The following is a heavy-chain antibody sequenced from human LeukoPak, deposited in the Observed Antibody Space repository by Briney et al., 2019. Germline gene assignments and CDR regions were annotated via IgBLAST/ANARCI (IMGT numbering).Heavy chain of an antibody. V-gene: IGHV1-46*01. J-gene: IGHJ5*02. CDR3: ARDPLYGSGSFNWFDP. CDR1: GYTFTGYY. Sequence: ASVKVSCKASGYTFTGYYMHWVRQAPGQGLEWMGIINPSGGSTSYAQKFQGRVTMTRDTSTSTVYMELSSLRSEDTAVYYCARDPLYGSGSFNWFDPWGQGTLVTVSS. D-gene: IGHD3-10*01. CDR2: INPSGGST.